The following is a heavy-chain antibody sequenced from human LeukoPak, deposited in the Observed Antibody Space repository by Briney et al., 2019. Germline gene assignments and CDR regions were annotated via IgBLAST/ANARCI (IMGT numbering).Heavy chain of an antibody. D-gene: IGHD4-17*01. V-gene: IGHV4-34*01. CDR3: ARGPRNDYGDNINLDY. CDR1: GGSFSGYY. CDR2: INHSGST. Sequence: SETLSLTCAVYGGSFSGYYWSWIRQPPGKGLEWIGEINHSGSTNYNPSLKSRVTISVDTSKNQFSLKLSSVTAADTAVYYCARGPRNDYGDNINLDYWGQGTLVTVSS. J-gene: IGHJ4*02.